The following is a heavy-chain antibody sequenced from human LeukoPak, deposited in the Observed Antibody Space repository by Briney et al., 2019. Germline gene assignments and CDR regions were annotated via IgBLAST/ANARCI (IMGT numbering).Heavy chain of an antibody. V-gene: IGHV7-4-1*02. CDR2: INTNTGNP. CDR1: GYTFTSYA. CDR3: ANEWLVQGNAFDI. Sequence: PGGSLRLSCAASGYTFTSYAMNWVRQAPGQGLEWMGWINTNTGNPTYAQGFTGRFVFSLDTSVSTAYLQISSLKAEDTAVYYCANEWLVQGNAFDIWGQGTMVTVSS. D-gene: IGHD6-19*01. J-gene: IGHJ3*02.